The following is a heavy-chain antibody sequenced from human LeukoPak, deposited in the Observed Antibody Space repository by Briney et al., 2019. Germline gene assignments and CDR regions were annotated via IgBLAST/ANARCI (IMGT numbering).Heavy chain of an antibody. CDR3: AREGRYCTNGVCSTSLHYFDY. J-gene: IGHJ4*02. Sequence: GGSLRLSCAASGFTFSDYYMSWIRQAPGKGLEWVSYISSSGSTIYYADSVKGRFTISRDNAKNSLYLQMNSLRAEDTAVYYCAREGRYCTNGVCSTSLHYFDYWGQGTLVTVSS. V-gene: IGHV3-11*01. CDR1: GFTFSDYY. CDR2: ISSSGSTI. D-gene: IGHD2-8*01.